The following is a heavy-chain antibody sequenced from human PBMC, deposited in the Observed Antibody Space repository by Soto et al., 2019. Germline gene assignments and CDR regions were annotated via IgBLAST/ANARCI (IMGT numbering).Heavy chain of an antibody. CDR2: IWYDGSNK. CDR3: ARDLAYDFWSGYLGAYYYYGMDV. J-gene: IGHJ6*02. V-gene: IGHV3-33*01. CDR1: GFTFSSYG. Sequence: PGGSLRLSCAASGFTFSSYGMHWVRQAPGKGLEWVAVIWYDGSNKYYADSVKGRFTISRDNSKNTLYLQMNSLRAEDTAVYYCARDLAYDFWSGYLGAYYYYGMDVWGQGTTVTVSS. D-gene: IGHD3-3*01.